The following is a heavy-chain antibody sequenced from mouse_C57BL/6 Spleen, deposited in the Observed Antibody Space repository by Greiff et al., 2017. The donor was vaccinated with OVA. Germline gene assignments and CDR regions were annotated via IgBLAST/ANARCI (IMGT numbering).Heavy chain of an antibody. J-gene: IGHJ2*01. CDR2: INPNNGGT. V-gene: IGHV1-18*01. D-gene: IGHD2-1*01. CDR3: ARRENYYGNPFDY. Sequence: VQLKQSGPELVKPGASVKIPCKASGYTFTDYNMDWVKQSHGKSLEWIGDINPNNGGTIYNQKFKGKATLTVDKSSSTAYMELRSLTSEDTAVYYCARRENYYGNPFDYWGQGTTLTVSS. CDR1: GYTFTDYN.